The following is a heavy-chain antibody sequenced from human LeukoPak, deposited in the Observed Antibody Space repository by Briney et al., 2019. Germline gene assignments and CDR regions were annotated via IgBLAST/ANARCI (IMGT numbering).Heavy chain of an antibody. CDR1: GYTFTSYY. CDR2: INPSGGST. D-gene: IGHD5-18*01. J-gene: IGHJ6*03. Sequence: ASVKVSCKASGYTFTSYYMHWVRQAPGQGLEWMGIINPSGGSTSYAQKFQGRVTMTRDTSTSTVYMELSSLRSEDTAVYYCARDIRGYSYGAKGSYYMDVWGKGTTVTVSS. V-gene: IGHV1-46*01. CDR3: ARDIRGYSYGAKGSYYMDV.